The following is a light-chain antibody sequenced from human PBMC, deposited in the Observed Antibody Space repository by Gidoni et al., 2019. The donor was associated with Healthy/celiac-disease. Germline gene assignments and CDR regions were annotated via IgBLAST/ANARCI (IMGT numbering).Light chain of an antibody. CDR3: QRSYSTPLT. Sequence: DIQMTQSPSSLSASVGDRVTINGRASKSISSYYKWYQQKPGKAPKLLIYAATRLQSEVPSRFSCSVSGTDFTLTISSLQPDDFATYYCQRSYSTPLTFXGXTKVEIK. CDR1: KSISSY. CDR2: AAT. J-gene: IGKJ4*01. V-gene: IGKV1-39*01.